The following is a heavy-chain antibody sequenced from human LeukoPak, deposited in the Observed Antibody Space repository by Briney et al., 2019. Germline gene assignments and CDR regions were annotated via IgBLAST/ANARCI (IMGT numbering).Heavy chain of an antibody. D-gene: IGHD5-12*01. CDR1: GGSISSYY. Sequence: PSETLSLTCTVSGGSISSYYWSWIRQPPGKGLEWIGYIYYSGSTNYNPSLKSRVTISVDTSKNQFSLKLSSVTAADTAVYYCAIYSGYDSSFDYWGQGTLVTVSS. CDR3: AIYSGYDSSFDY. J-gene: IGHJ4*02. V-gene: IGHV4-59*01. CDR2: IYYSGST.